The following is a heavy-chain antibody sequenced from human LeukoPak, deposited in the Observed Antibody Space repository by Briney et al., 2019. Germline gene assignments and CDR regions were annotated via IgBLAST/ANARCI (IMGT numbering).Heavy chain of an antibody. CDR2: ITASGTAM. V-gene: IGHV3-48*02. D-gene: IGHD1-26*01. CDR1: GFTFSSYS. CDR3: ASSGSYRFDY. Sequence: GGSLRFSCAASGFTFSSYSMNWVRQAPGKGLEWVSHITASGTAMFYADSVKGRFTISRDNAKNSLYLLMNSLRDEDTAVYYCASSGSYRFDYWGQGTLVTVSS. J-gene: IGHJ4*02.